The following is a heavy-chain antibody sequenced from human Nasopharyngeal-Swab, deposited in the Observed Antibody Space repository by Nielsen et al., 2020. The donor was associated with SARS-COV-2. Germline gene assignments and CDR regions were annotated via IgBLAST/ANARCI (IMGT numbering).Heavy chain of an antibody. CDR2: ISSSSTYI. D-gene: IGHD3-16*01. J-gene: IGHJ5*02. V-gene: IGHV3-21*01. CDR1: GFIFSNYS. Sequence: GESLKISCAASGFIFSNYSMIWVRQAPGKGLEWVSAISSSSTYIYYADSVKGRFTISRDNAKNTLYLQMTSLRDEDTAIYYCARDGVAVPGGYNWFDPWGRGTLVTVSS. CDR3: ARDGVAVPGGYNWFDP.